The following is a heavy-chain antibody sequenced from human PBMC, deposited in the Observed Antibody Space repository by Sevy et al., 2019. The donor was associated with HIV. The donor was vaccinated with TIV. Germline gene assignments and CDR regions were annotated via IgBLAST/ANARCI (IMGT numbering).Heavy chain of an antibody. V-gene: IGHV5-51*01. Sequence: GESLKIPCKGSGYSFATYWIAWVRQMPGKGLEWMGSINPDASDTRYSPSFQGQVTISADKSISTAYLQWSTLKAYDTAKYYCARGAGDTLRSFYYYTLNVWGQGTTVTVSS. D-gene: IGHD3-22*01. CDR2: INPDASDT. CDR1: GYSFATYW. J-gene: IGHJ6*02. CDR3: ARGAGDTLRSFYYYTLNV.